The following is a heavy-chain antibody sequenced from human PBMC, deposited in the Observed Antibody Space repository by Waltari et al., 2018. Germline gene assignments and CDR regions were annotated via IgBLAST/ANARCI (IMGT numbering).Heavy chain of an antibody. D-gene: IGHD2-15*01. CDR2: FSYNGNT. CDR3: ARPGRVGGGSLMGLDY. Sequence: QLQLQESGPGLVKPSETLSLTCSVSGGSIRSPSYYWGWIRQPPGKGLEWIGSFSYNGNTYYNPSLKSRVTISVDTSKNQFSLQLTSVTAADTAMYYCARPGRVGGGSLMGLDYWGQGTLVTVSS. CDR1: GGSIRSPSYY. J-gene: IGHJ4*02. V-gene: IGHV4-39*01.